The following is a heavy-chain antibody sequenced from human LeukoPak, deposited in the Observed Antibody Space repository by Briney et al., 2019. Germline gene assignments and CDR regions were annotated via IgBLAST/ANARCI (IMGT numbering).Heavy chain of an antibody. V-gene: IGHV3-21*01. CDR3: ATEGTYYYGMDF. D-gene: IGHD3-10*01. CDR2: ISSSSNYI. Sequence: GGPLRLCCAACGFIFSCYSMKGLRQARGKGVEWVSSISSSSNYIYYADSVRGRFTISRDNAKNSLYLQIKSLRDEATAVYYCATEGTYYYGMDFWGQGTLVTVSS. J-gene: IGHJ6*02. CDR1: GFIFSCYS.